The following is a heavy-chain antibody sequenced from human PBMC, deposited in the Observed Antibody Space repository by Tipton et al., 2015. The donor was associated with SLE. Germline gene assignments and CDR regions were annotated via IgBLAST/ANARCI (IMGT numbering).Heavy chain of an antibody. D-gene: IGHD3-16*01. CDR1: GYSISSGYY. CDR3: ARGGDYVWGSSPLDY. CDR2: IYHSGST. Sequence: TLSLTCAVSGYSISSGYYWGWIRQPPGKGLEWIGSIYHSGSTYYNPSLKSRVTISVDTSKNQFSLKLSSVTAADTAVYYCARGGDYVWGSSPLDYWGQGTLVTVSS. J-gene: IGHJ4*02. V-gene: IGHV4-38-2*01.